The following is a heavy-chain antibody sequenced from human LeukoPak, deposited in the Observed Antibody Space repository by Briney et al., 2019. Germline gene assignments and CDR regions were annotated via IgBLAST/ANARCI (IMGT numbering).Heavy chain of an antibody. Sequence: GGSLRLSCAASGFTFSSYEMNWVRQAPGKGLEWVSGIGASGTTYYADSVKGRFTISRDNSKNTLYLQMNSLRAEDTAVYYCAKSPRTYYYDSSAYWGQGTLVTVSS. CDR2: IGASGTT. CDR3: AKSPRTYYYDSSAY. J-gene: IGHJ4*02. CDR1: GFTFSSYE. D-gene: IGHD3-22*01. V-gene: IGHV3-23*01.